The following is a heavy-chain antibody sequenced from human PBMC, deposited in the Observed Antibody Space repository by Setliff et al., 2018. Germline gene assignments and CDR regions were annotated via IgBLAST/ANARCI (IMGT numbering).Heavy chain of an antibody. CDR1: GYTFTNYG. CDR2: ISSYNGKT. V-gene: IGHV1-18*01. D-gene: IGHD2-2*01. J-gene: IGHJ4*02. Sequence: GASVKVSCKASGYTFTNYGISWVRQAPGQGLEWMGWISSYNGKTNYAQKLQGRVTMTTDTSTSTAYMDLRSLRSDDTAVYFCARGPKDMVVVPATNLFDYWGQGTLVTVSS. CDR3: ARGPKDMVVVPATNLFDY.